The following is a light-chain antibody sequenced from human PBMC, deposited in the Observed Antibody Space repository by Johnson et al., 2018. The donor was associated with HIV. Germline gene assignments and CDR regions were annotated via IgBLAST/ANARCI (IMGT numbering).Light chain of an antibody. J-gene: IGLJ1*01. CDR3: ATWDSSLRTGF. Sequence: QLVLTQPPSVSAAPGQNVTISCSGSSSNIGNNYVSWYQQLPGTAPKLLIYEDKKRPSWSPDRFSGSKSGTSATLGITGLQTGDEADYYCATWDSSLRTGFFGTGTKVTVL. CDR1: SSNIGNNY. CDR2: EDK. V-gene: IGLV1-51*02.